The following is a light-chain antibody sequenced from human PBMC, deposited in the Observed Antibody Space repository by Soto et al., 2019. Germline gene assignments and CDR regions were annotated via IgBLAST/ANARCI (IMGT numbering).Light chain of an antibody. Sequence: QSVLTQPPSASGTPGQRVTISCSGSSSNIGRNSVNWYQQLPGTAPKLLIYSNNQRPSGVPDRFSGSKSGTSASLDISGLQSEDEADYYCAAWDDSLNGWVFGGGTKLTVL. J-gene: IGLJ3*02. V-gene: IGLV1-44*01. CDR3: AAWDDSLNGWV. CDR2: SNN. CDR1: SSNIGRNS.